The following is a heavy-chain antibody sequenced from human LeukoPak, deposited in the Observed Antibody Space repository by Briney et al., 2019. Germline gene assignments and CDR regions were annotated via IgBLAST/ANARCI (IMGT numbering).Heavy chain of an antibody. J-gene: IGHJ3*02. V-gene: IGHV3-30*18. CDR1: GFTFSSYG. D-gene: IGHD3-10*01. Sequence: GGSLRLSCAASGFTFSSYGMHWVRQAPGKGLEWVAVISYDGSNKYYADSVKGRFTISRDNSKNTLYLQMNSLRAEDTAVYYCAKMVRGVAEPDAFDIWGQGTMVTVSS. CDR2: ISYDGSNK. CDR3: AKMVRGVAEPDAFDI.